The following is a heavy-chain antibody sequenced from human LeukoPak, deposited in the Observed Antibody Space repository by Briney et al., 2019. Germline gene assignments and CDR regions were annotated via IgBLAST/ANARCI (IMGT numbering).Heavy chain of an antibody. J-gene: IGHJ4*02. CDR1: GFTFSSCD. CDR3: AGDYDFSLGIDY. CDR2: ISSGGVTI. D-gene: IGHD3-22*01. Sequence: PGGSLRLSCVASGFTFSSCDMHWVRQAPGKGLEWISYISSGGVTIYYADSVKGRFTSSRDNAKNSLYLQMNSLKAEDTAVYYCAGDYDFSLGIDYWGQGILVTVSS. V-gene: IGHV3-48*03.